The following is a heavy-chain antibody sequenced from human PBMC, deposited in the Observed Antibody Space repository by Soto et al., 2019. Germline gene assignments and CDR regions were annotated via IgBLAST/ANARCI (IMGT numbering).Heavy chain of an antibody. CDR3: ARATYRRYCSGGSCSRYYDY. J-gene: IGHJ4*02. Sequence: GGSLRLSCAASGFTFSDYYMSWIRQAPGKGLEWVSYISSSGSTIYYADSVKGRFTISRDNAKNSLYLQMNSLRAEDTAVYYCARATYRRYCSGGSCSRYYDYWGQGTLVTVSS. CDR2: ISSSGSTI. D-gene: IGHD2-15*01. CDR1: GFTFSDYY. V-gene: IGHV3-11*01.